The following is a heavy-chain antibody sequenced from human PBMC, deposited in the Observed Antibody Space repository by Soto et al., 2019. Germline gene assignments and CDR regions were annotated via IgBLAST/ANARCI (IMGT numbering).Heavy chain of an antibody. Sequence: QVQPQQWGTGLLKPSETLSLTCAVYGGSFSTYYWNWIRQPPGKGLEWIGEINHSGNTQYNPSLKSRVTMSLDTSKNQFSLKLTSVTAAVTAVYYCFGWLGSNWLDPWGQGTLVTVSS. CDR2: INHSGNT. J-gene: IGHJ5*02. V-gene: IGHV4-34*01. CDR1: GGSFSTYY. CDR3: FGWLGSNWLDP. D-gene: IGHD3-22*01.